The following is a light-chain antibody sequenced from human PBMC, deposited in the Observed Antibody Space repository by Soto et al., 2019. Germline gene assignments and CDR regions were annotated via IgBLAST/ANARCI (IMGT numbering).Light chain of an antibody. CDR1: QSISDT. CDR3: QQYNNWPWT. V-gene: IGKV3-15*01. J-gene: IGKJ1*01. Sequence: EIVMTQSPATLSVSPGGRATLSCRASQSISDTLAWYQQKPGQAPRLLIYGASTRAPGFPARFSGSGSGTDFTLPISSLQSEDCAVYYCQQYNNWPWTFGQGTKVEIK. CDR2: GAS.